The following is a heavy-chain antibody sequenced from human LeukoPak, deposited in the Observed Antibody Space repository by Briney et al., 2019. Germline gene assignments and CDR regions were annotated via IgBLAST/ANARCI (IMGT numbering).Heavy chain of an antibody. V-gene: IGHV3-30*18. CDR3: AKEGCGGDCYSLAFDI. D-gene: IGHD2-21*02. Sequence: GRSLRLSCAASGLTFSTFGMRWVRQAPGKGLEWVAVISYDGSDKDYADSVKGRFTISRDDSKNTLYLQMNSLRAEDTAVYYCAKEGCGGDCYSLAFDIWGQGTMVTVSS. J-gene: IGHJ3*02. CDR1: GLTFSTFG. CDR2: ISYDGSDK.